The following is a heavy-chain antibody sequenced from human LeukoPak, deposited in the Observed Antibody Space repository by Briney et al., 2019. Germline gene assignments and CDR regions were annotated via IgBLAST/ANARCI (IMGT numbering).Heavy chain of an antibody. CDR3: ARVDTAMVGGGGDY. V-gene: IGHV1-2*02. J-gene: IGHJ4*02. CDR1: GYTFTGYY. D-gene: IGHD5-18*01. CDR2: INPNSGGT. Sequence: ASVKVSCKASGYTFTGYYMHWVRQAPGQGLEWMGWINPNSGGTKYAQKFKGRVTMTRDTSISTAYMELSRLRSDATAVYYCARVDTAMVGGGGDYWGQGTLVTVSS.